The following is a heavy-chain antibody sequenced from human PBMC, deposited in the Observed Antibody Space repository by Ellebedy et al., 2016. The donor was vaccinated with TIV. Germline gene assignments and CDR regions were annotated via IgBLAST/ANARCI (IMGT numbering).Heavy chain of an antibody. V-gene: IGHV2-5*02. CDR3: ARYCSGGSCWGGYFDH. Sequence: SGPTLVKPTQTLTLTCSFSGFSLSSSGVGVGWIRQPPGKALEWLALIYWDDDERYSSSLKSRLTITKDTSKNQVVLTMTKMDPVDTATYYCARYCSGGSCWGGYFDHWGQGTLVTVSS. CDR1: GFSLSSSGVG. CDR2: IYWDDDE. J-gene: IGHJ4*02. D-gene: IGHD2-15*01.